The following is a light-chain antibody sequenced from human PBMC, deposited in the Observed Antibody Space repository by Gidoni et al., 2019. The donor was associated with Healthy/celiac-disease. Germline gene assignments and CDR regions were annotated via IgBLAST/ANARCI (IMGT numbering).Light chain of an antibody. J-gene: IGKJ5*01. CDR1: QSISSY. V-gene: IGKV1-39*01. Sequence: DIQMTQSPSSLSASVGDRVTITCRASQSISSYLNWYQQKPGKAPKLLIYAASSLQSGVPSRFSGSGSWTDFTLTISSLQPEDFATYYCQQSYSTPITFAQXTRLEIK. CDR2: AAS. CDR3: QQSYSTPIT.